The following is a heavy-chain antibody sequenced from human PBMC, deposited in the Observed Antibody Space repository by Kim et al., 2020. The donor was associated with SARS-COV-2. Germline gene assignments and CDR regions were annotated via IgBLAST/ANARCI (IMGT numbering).Heavy chain of an antibody. D-gene: IGHD6-19*01. Sequence: YAVAVKSRITTNPDTSQNQFSLQLNSVTPEDTAVYYCARAQGRAAGVFDYWGQGTLVTVSS. V-gene: IGHV6-1*01. J-gene: IGHJ4*02. CDR3: ARAQGRAAGVFDY.